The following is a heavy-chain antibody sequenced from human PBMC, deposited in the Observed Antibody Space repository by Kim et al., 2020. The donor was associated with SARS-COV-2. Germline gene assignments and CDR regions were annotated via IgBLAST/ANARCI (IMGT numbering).Heavy chain of an antibody. CDR3: AGAAVFWSGYGMDV. D-gene: IGHD3-3*01. CDR1: GGSLSRDH. V-gene: IGHV4-59*12. J-gene: IGHJ6*02. CDR2: IDDSGDT. Sequence: SETLSLTCNVSGGSLSRDHWSWVRQPPGKGLEWIAYIDDSGDTYYNPSLKGRVSMSMDSSKKQFSLRVKSVTASDTAVYYCAGAAVFWSGYGMDVWGQGTTVTVSS.